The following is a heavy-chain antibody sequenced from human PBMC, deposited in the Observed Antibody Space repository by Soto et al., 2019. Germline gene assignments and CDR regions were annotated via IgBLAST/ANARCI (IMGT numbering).Heavy chain of an antibody. D-gene: IGHD4-17*01. CDR2: IKQDGSEK. Sequence: GGSLRLSCAASGFTFSSYGMHWVRQAPGKGLEWVANIKQDGSEKYYVDSVKGRFTISRDNAKNSLYLQMNSLRAEDTAVYYCARVEADTVTTPLEVWGQGTLVTVSS. J-gene: IGHJ4*02. V-gene: IGHV3-7*01. CDR1: GFTFSSYG. CDR3: ARVEADTVTTPLEV.